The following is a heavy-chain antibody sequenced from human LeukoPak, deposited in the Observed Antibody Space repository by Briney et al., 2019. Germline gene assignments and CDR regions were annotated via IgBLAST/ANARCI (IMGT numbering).Heavy chain of an antibody. CDR2: FDPEDGET. CDR3: ARGRGYCSSTSCLYYFDY. D-gene: IGHD2-2*01. CDR1: GYTLTELS. V-gene: IGHV1-24*01. J-gene: IGHJ4*02. Sequence: ASVKVSCKVSGYTLTELSMHWVRQAPGKGLEWMGGFDPEDGETIYAQKFQGRVTITRNTSISTVYMELSSLRSEDTAVYYCARGRGYCSSTSCLYYFDYWGQGTLVTVSS.